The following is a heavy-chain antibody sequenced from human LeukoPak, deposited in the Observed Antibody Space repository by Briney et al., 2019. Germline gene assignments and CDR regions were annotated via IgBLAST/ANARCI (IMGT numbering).Heavy chain of an antibody. Sequence: GGSLRLSCAASGFTVSSNYMSWVRQAPGKGLEWVSIIYSGGSTFYADSVKGRFTISRDNSKNTLYLQMNSLRAEDTAVYYCARGGSYLSAFNIWGQGTMVTVSS. CDR2: IYSGGST. CDR1: GFTVSSNY. J-gene: IGHJ3*02. CDR3: ARGGSYLSAFNI. D-gene: IGHD1-26*01. V-gene: IGHV3-53*05.